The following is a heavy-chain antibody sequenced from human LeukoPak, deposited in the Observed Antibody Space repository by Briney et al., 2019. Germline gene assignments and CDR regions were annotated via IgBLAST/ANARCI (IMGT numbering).Heavy chain of an antibody. CDR2: ISPNSGGT. CDR3: ARLRYPANYYDSSGYLYYFDY. J-gene: IGHJ4*02. Sequence: ASVKVSCKASGYTFTGYYMHWVRQAPGQGLEWMGWISPNSGGTNYAQKFQGRVTMTRNTSISTAYMELSRLRSDDTAVYYCARLRYPANYYDSSGYLYYFDYWGQGTLVTVSS. V-gene: IGHV1-2*02. D-gene: IGHD3-22*01. CDR1: GYTFTGYY.